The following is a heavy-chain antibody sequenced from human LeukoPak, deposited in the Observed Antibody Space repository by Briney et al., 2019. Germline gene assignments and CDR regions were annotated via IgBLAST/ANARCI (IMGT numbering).Heavy chain of an antibody. D-gene: IGHD2-15*01. CDR1: GGSISSGTYY. CDR3: ARGYCSGGSCYSYYYYNYMDV. CDR2: IYTSGST. Sequence: RSSETLSLTCTVSGGSISSGTYYWSWLRQPAGKGLEWIGRIYTSGSTNYNPSLKSRVTISVDTSKNQFSLKLSSVTAADTAVYYCARGYCSGGSCYSYYYYNYMDVWGKGTTVTVSS. J-gene: IGHJ6*03. V-gene: IGHV4-61*02.